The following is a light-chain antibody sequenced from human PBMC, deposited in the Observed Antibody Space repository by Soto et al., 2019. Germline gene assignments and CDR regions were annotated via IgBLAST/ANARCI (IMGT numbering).Light chain of an antibody. J-gene: IGKJ4*01. Sequence: DIQMTQSPSTLSGSVGDRVTITCRASQTISSWLAWYQQKPGKAPKLLIYKASTLKSGVPSRFSGSGSGTEFTLTISSLQPDDFATYYCLQYDNWPYTFGGGTKVDIK. CDR2: KAS. CDR1: QTISSW. V-gene: IGKV1-5*03. CDR3: LQYDNWPYT.